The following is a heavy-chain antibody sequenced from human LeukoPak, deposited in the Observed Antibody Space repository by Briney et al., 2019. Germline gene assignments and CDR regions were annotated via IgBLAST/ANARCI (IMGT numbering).Heavy chain of an antibody. CDR2: ISSSGSTI. V-gene: IGHV3-11*04. Sequence: GGSLRLSCAASGFTFSDYYMSWIRQAPGKGLEWVSYISSSGSTIYYADSVKGRFTISRDNDKNLLYVQMSSLRAEDTAVYYCARSRAAAGTGYFDYWGQGTLVTVSS. D-gene: IGHD6-13*01. J-gene: IGHJ4*02. CDR1: GFTFSDYY. CDR3: ARSRAAAGTGYFDY.